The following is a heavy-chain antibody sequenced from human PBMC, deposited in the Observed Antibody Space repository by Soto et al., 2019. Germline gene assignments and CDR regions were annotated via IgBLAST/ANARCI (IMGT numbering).Heavy chain of an antibody. V-gene: IGHV1-3*01. Sequence: QAQLEQSGAEVKKPGASVKISCKASGYTFTNYAVHWLRQAPGQGLEWMGWLNAGNGDTKYSPTFQGRVTITRDTPASTAYMELISLRSEDTAVYYCARQGIPYNSGSGDYFYYCYNYMDVWGKGTTVTVSS. CDR1: GYTFTNYA. CDR2: LNAGNGDT. CDR3: ARQGIPYNSGSGDYFYYCYNYMDV. J-gene: IGHJ6*03. D-gene: IGHD3-10*01.